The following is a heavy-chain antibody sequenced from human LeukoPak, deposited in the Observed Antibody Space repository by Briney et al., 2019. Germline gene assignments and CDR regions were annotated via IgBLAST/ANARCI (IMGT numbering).Heavy chain of an antibody. J-gene: IGHJ4*02. Sequence: PGGSLRLSCSASGFIFSSYAMHWVRQAPGKGLEWVAVISYDGSNKYYADSVKGRFTISRDNSKNTLYLQMNSLRAEDTAVYYCARDCGYYDFWSGYYIWGQGTLVTVSS. V-gene: IGHV3-30-3*01. D-gene: IGHD3-3*01. CDR1: GFIFSSYA. CDR3: ARDCGYYDFWSGYYI. CDR2: ISYDGSNK.